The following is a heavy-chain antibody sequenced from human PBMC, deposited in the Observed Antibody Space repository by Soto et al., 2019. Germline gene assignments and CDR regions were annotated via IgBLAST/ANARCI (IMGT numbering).Heavy chain of an antibody. CDR1: GFTFSSYA. CDR2: ISGSGGST. V-gene: IGHV3-23*01. CDR3: PTPPPAAWGGYSQYSSGMEV. J-gene: IGHJ6*02. Sequence: PGGSLRLSCAASGFTFSSYAMSWVRQAPGKGLEWVSAISGSGGSTYYADSVKGRFTISRDNSKNTLYLQMNSLRAEDTAVYYCPTPPPAAWGGYSQYSSGMEVWAKGPRSPSP. D-gene: IGHD3-3*01.